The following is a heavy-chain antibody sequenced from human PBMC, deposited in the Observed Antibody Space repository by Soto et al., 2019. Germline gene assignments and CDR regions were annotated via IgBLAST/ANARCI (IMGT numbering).Heavy chain of an antibody. J-gene: IGHJ4*02. V-gene: IGHV3-30-3*01. D-gene: IGHD3-9*01. CDR3: ARDRADGLRSFDWLCLDY. Sequence: QVQLVESGGGVVQPGRSLRLSCATSGFTFNTFAMHWVRQAPGKGLEWLAVISYDGSHKYYADSVKGRIIIPRDNSKNTLYLQMKALRGEDTAVYYCARDRADGLRSFDWLCLDYWGQGTLVIVSS. CDR1: GFTFNTFA. CDR2: ISYDGSHK.